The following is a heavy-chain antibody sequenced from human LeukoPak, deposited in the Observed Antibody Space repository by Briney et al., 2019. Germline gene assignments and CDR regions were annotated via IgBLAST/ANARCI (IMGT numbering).Heavy chain of an antibody. CDR3: ARAGNRQSNWFDP. J-gene: IGHJ5*02. D-gene: IGHD1-14*01. V-gene: IGHV1-2*02. CDR1: GYTFTGCY. Sequence: ASVKVSFKSSGYTFTGCYLHWVRLAPGQGIEWVGWSNPNSGGTNYAEKFQGRVTMTRDKSISTAYMELSRLRSDDTAVYYCARAGNRQSNWFDPWGQGTLVTVSS. CDR2: SNPNSGGT.